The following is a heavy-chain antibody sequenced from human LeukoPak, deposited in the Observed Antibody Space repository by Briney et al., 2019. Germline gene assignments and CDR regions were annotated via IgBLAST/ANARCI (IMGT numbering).Heavy chain of an antibody. CDR3: ANYVWGSSIDY. V-gene: IGHV4-39*01. CDR1: GGSISSNGYY. Sequence: PSETLSFTCTVSGGSISSNGYYWGWIRQPPGKGLEWIGSFYYTGSTFYSPSLKSRVTISVDTSKNQFSLKLSSVTAADTAVYYCANYVWGSSIDYWGQGTLVTVSS. D-gene: IGHD3-16*01. CDR2: FYYTGST. J-gene: IGHJ4*02.